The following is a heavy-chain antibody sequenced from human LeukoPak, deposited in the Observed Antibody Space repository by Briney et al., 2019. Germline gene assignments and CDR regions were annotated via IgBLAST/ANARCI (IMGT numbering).Heavy chain of an antibody. Sequence: SDTLSLTCTVSGGSISSYYWSWIRQPPGKGLEWIGYIYYSGSTKYNPSLKSRVTISVDTSKNQFSLKLSSVTAADTAVYYCARLGGWSAWDYWGLGTLVTVSS. CDR1: GGSISSYY. CDR2: IYYSGST. CDR3: ARLGGWSAWDY. J-gene: IGHJ4*02. D-gene: IGHD6-19*01. V-gene: IGHV4-59*08.